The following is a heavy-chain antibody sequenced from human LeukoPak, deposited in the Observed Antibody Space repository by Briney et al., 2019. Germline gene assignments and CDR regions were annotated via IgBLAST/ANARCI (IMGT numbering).Heavy chain of an antibody. CDR3: AREAAAYYYDSSGYPTAFDI. Sequence: GGSLRLSCAASGFTFSSYAMHWVRQAPGKGLEWVAVISYDGSNKYYADSVKGRFTISRGNSKNTLYLQMNSLRAEDTAVYYCAREAAAYYYDSSGYPTAFDIWGQGTMVTVSS. D-gene: IGHD3-22*01. CDR1: GFTFSSYA. V-gene: IGHV3-30-3*01. CDR2: ISYDGSNK. J-gene: IGHJ3*02.